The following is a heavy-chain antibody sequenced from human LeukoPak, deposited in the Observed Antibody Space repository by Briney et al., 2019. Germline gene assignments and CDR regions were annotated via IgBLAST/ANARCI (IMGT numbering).Heavy chain of an antibody. CDR2: IIPILGIA. D-gene: IGHD3-3*01. J-gene: IGHJ4*02. V-gene: IGHV1-69*04. Sequence: ASVKVSCKASGGTFSSYAISWVRQAPGQGLEWMGRIIPILGIANYAQKFQGRVTMTEDTSTDTAYMELSSLRSEDTAVYYCATDGVWGQFDYWGQGTLVTVSS. CDR3: ATDGVWGQFDY. CDR1: GGTFSSYA.